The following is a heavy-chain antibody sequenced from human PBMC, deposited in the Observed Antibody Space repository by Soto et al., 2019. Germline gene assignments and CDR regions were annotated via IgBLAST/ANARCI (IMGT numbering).Heavy chain of an antibody. CDR2: IYHVGST. CDR1: GAAISSAFC. CDR3: ASLLSCIVVVKTELST. Sequence: PSETLSLTCAVSGAAISSAFCWPWVRQATGKGLEWIGEIYHVGSTKYNPSLKSRVTISVDKSTNQFSLELRSVTAADTAVYYCASLLSCIVVVKTELSTWGQRISVLVSS. J-gene: IGHJ3*01. D-gene: IGHD2-15*01. V-gene: IGHV4-4*02.